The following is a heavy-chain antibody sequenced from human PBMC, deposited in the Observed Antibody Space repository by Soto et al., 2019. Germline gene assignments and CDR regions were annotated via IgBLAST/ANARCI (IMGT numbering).Heavy chain of an antibody. J-gene: IGHJ5*02. CDR3: ARHIVVVPAAINWFDP. V-gene: IGHV4-39*01. Sequence: QLQLQESGPGLVKPSETLSLTCTVSGGSISSSSYYWGWIRQPPGKGLEWIGSIYYSGSTYYNPSLKSRVTISVDTSKNQFSLKLSSVTAADTAVYYCARHIVVVPAAINWFDPWGQGTLVTVSS. CDR2: IYYSGST. CDR1: GGSISSSSYY. D-gene: IGHD2-2*01.